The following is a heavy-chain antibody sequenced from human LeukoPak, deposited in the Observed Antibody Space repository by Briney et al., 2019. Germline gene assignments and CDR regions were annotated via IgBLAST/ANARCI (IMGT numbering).Heavy chain of an antibody. CDR1: GYTFTGYY. Sequence: PGASVKVSCKASGYTFTGYYMHWVRQAPGQGLEWMGWINPNSGGTNYAQKFQGRVTMTRDTSITTAYMELSRLRSDDTAVYYCARDSRFLKDAFDIWGQGTMVTVSS. V-gene: IGHV1-2*02. CDR2: INPNSGGT. D-gene: IGHD3-3*01. J-gene: IGHJ3*02. CDR3: ARDSRFLKDAFDI.